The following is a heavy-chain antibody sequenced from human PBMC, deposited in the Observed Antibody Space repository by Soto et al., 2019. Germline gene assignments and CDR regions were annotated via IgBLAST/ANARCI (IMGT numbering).Heavy chain of an antibody. V-gene: IGHV2-5*02. D-gene: IGHD2-15*01. J-gene: IGHJ4*02. CDR2: LFWDDED. Sequence: QITLKESGPTLVKPTQTLTLTCTFSGFSLSTSGVGVGWIRQPPGKALEWLALLFWDDEDRYSPALKSRITITKDTSKDQVVLTMTNMDPVDTATYFCAHLAFCGGSCYYFDYWGLGTLVTVSS. CDR3: AHLAFCGGSCYYFDY. CDR1: GFSLSTSGVG.